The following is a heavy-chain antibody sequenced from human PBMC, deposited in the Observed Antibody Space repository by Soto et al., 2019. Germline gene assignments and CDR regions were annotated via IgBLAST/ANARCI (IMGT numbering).Heavy chain of an antibody. CDR2: ISSDGRNT. V-gene: IGHV3-74*01. Sequence: EVQLVESGGGLVQPGGSLRLSCAASGFTFSSYWMHWVRQAPGKGLVWVSRISSDGRNTDYGDSMTGRFTISRDNAKNTLYMQMNSLRAEDTAVYYCARGGCRGANCPVRFDYWGQGALVTVSS. J-gene: IGHJ4*02. D-gene: IGHD2-15*01. CDR3: ARGGCRGANCPVRFDY. CDR1: GFTFSSYW.